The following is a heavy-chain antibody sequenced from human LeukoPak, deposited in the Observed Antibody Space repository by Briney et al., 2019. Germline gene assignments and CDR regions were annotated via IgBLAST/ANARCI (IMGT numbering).Heavy chain of an antibody. CDR2: INHSGST. CDR1: GGSFSGYY. D-gene: IGHD7-27*01. CDR3: AREALTGDDAFDI. Sequence: SETLSLTCAVYGGSFSGYYWSWIRQPPGKGLEWIGEINHSGSTNYNPSLKSRVTISVDTSKNQFSLKLSSVTAADTAVYYCAREALTGDDAFDIWGQGTMVAVSS. J-gene: IGHJ3*02. V-gene: IGHV4-34*01.